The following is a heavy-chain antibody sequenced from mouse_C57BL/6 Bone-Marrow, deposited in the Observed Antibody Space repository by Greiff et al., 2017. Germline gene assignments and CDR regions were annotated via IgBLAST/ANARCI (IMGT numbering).Heavy chain of an antibody. Sequence: VQLLQSGAELARPGASVKLSCTASGYTFTSYGISWVQQRTGQGLEWIGEIYPRSGNTYYNEKFKGMATLTADKSSSTAYMELRSLTYEDSAVYFCARRGTMVTSWFAYWGQGTLVTVSA. CDR2: IYPRSGNT. CDR3: ARRGTMVTSWFAY. J-gene: IGHJ3*01. V-gene: IGHV1-81*01. D-gene: IGHD2-2*01. CDR1: GYTFTSYG.